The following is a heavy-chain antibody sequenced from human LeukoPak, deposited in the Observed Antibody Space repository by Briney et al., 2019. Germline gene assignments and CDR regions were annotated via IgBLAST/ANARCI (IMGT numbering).Heavy chain of an antibody. J-gene: IGHJ3*02. CDR3: GGRGNSLSAAFDI. V-gene: IGHV3-66*01. CDR2: IYDDGNT. CDR1: GFTVSNKF. Sequence: GGSLRLSCAASGFTVSNKFMTWVRQAPGKGLEWVSVIYDDGNTYYADSVKGRFTISRDNSEDTLFFQMNSLRAEDAAVYYCGGRGNSLSAAFDIWGQGTMVTVSS. D-gene: IGHD5-18*01.